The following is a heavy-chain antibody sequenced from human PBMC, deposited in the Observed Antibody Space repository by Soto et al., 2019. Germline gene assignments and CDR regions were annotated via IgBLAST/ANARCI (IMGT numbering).Heavy chain of an antibody. CDR1: GYTFTSYA. CDR3: AMTLYADYFDY. D-gene: IGHD4-17*01. V-gene: IGHV1-3*01. Sequence: QVHLVQSGAEGKKPGASVKVSCKASGYTFTSYALHWVRQAPGQRLEWMGWVNAGNGYTKYSQNFQGRVTITRDTSATTSYMELSGLRSEDTAVYYFAMTLYADYFDYWGKGTLVTVSS. CDR2: VNAGNGYT. J-gene: IGHJ4*02.